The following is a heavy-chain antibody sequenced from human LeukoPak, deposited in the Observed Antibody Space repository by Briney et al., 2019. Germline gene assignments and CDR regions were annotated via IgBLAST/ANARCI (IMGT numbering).Heavy chain of an antibody. V-gene: IGHV4-38-2*01. CDR1: GGSFSGYY. J-gene: IGHJ4*02. D-gene: IGHD1-26*01. CDR3: ACVSGSYYYFDY. Sequence: ASETLSLTCAVYGGSFSGYYWGWIRQPPGKGLEWIGSIYHSGSTYYNPSVKSRVTISVDTSKNQFSLKLSSVTAADTAVYYCACVSGSYYYFDYWGQGTLVTVSS. CDR2: IYHSGST.